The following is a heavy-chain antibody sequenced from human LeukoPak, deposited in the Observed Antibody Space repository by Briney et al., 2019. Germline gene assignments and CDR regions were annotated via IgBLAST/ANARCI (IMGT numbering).Heavy chain of an antibody. CDR2: ISYDGSNK. CDR1: GFTFSSYG. J-gene: IGHJ6*03. D-gene: IGHD6-19*01. Sequence: GRSLRLSCAASGFTFSSYGMHWVRQAPGKGLEWVAVISYDGSNKYYADSVKGRFTISRDNSKNTLYLQMNSLRAEDTAVYYCAKDHLAVSSGWGYYYYYYYMDVWGKGTTVTVSS. V-gene: IGHV3-30*18. CDR3: AKDHLAVSSGWGYYYYYYYMDV.